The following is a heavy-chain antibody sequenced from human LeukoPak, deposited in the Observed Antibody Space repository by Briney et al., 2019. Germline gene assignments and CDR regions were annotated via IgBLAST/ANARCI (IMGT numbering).Heavy chain of an antibody. D-gene: IGHD3-16*02. CDR3: ARGWDYVWGSYRYPNWFDP. V-gene: IGHV4-31*03. Sequence: PSETLSLTCTVSGGSISSGGYYWSWIRQHPGKGLEWIGYIYYSGSTYYNPSLKSRVTISVDTSKNQFSLKLSSVTAADTAVYYCARGWDYVWGSYRYPNWFDPWGQGTLVTVSS. CDR2: IYYSGST. CDR1: GGSISSGGYY. J-gene: IGHJ5*02.